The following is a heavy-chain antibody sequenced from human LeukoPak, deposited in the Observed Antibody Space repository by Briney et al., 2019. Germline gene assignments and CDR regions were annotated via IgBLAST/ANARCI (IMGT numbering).Heavy chain of an antibody. CDR1: GGSISTYY. CDR3: ARRMGVHWSFDL. CDR2: IYYSGST. D-gene: IGHD1-26*01. J-gene: IGHJ2*01. Sequence: SETLSLTCTVSGGSISTYYWSWIRQPPGMGLEWIGYIYYSGSTNYNPSLKSRVTISLDTSKNQFSLKLNSVTAADTAVYYCARRMGVHWSFDLWGRGTLVTVSS. V-gene: IGHV4-59*01.